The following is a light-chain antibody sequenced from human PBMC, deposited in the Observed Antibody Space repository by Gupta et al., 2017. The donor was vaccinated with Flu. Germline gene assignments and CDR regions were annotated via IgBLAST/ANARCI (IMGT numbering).Light chain of an antibody. V-gene: IGLV1-40*01. CDR3: QSYDGSLSGSVV. J-gene: IGLJ2*01. CDR1: SSNIGAGYD. CDR2: GNI. Sequence: QSVLTQPPSVSGAPGQRVTISCIGSSSNIGAGYDVNWYQQPPGAAPKLLMSGNINRPSGVPARFAGSKSGTSASLAITGLQAEDEADYYCQSYDGSLSGSVVFGGGTRLTVL.